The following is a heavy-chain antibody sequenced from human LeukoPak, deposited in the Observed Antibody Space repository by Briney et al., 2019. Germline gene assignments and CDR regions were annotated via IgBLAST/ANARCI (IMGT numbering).Heavy chain of an antibody. CDR1: GGSFSGYY. V-gene: IGHV4-34*01. CDR2: INHSGST. J-gene: IGHJ4*02. CDR3: ARWANYDILTGYGFDY. Sequence: SETLSPTCAVYGGSFSGYYWSWIRQPPGKGLEWIGEINHSGSTNYNPSLKSRVTISVDTSKNQFSLKLSSVTAADTAVYYCARWANYDILTGYGFDYWGQGTLVTVSS. D-gene: IGHD3-9*01.